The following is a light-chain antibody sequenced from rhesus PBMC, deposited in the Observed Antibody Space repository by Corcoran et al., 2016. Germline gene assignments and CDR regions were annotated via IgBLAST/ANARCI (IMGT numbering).Light chain of an antibody. J-gene: IGLJ1*01. CDR3: LSFKTGNTYI. CDR2: DVN. CDR1: TNDVGGYSD. V-gene: IGLV2S9*01. Sequence: QSTLAQPRSVSGSLGQSVTISCTGTTNDVGGYSDVSWYQQNSDTAPRLQIYDVNKRPSGVSNRFSGAKSGNTASLTISGLQGEDEADYYCLSFKTGNTYIFGVGTRLTVL.